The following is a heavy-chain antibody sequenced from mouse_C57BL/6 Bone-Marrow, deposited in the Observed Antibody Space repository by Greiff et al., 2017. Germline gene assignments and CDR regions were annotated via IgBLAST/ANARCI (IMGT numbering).Heavy chain of an antibody. CDR3: AREWLRRGGLVDY. CDR1: GYTFTSYW. Sequence: QVQLQQSGAELVKPGASVKLSCKASGYTFTSYWMQWVKQRPGQGLEWIGEIDPSDSYTNYNQKFKGKATLTVDTSSSTAYMQLSSLTSEYSAVYYCAREWLRRGGLVDYWGQGTTLTVSS. D-gene: IGHD1-3*01. V-gene: IGHV1-50*01. CDR2: IDPSDSYT. J-gene: IGHJ2*01.